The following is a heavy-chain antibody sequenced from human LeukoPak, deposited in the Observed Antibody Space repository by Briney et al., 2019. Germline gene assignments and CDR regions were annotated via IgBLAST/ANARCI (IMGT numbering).Heavy chain of an antibody. CDR3: ASRSLGTVAFDY. D-gene: IGHD6-19*01. Sequence: SETLSLTCTVSGGSISYYYWSWIRQPPGKGLEWIGYIYYSGSTNYNPSLKSRVTISVDTSKNQFSLKLSSVTAADTAVYYCASRSLGTVAFDYWGQGTLVTVSS. V-gene: IGHV4-59*01. J-gene: IGHJ4*02. CDR1: GGSISYYY. CDR2: IYYSGST.